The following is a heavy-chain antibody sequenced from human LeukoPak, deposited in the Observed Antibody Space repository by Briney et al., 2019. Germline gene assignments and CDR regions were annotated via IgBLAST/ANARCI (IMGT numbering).Heavy chain of an antibody. J-gene: IGHJ6*02. V-gene: IGHV4-34*01. CDR1: GGSFSGYY. CDR3: ARGGVAAAGMHYYYYGTDV. Sequence: PSETLSLTCAVYGGSFSGYYWSWIRQPPGKGLEWIGEINHSGSTNYNPSLKSRVTISVDTSKNQFSLKLSSVTAADTAVYYCARGGVAAAGMHYYYYGTDVWGQGTTVTVSS. CDR2: INHSGST. D-gene: IGHD6-13*01.